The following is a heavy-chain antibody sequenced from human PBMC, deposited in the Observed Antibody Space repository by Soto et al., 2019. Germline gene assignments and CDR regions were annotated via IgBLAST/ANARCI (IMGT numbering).Heavy chain of an antibody. J-gene: IGHJ5*02. CDR2: IGPSDSDT. CDR1: EYRFNTYW. CDR3: VKRLRDVSRPGPWFDP. V-gene: IGHV5-51*01. D-gene: IGHD2-8*02. Sequence: GESLKISCRYSEYRFNTYWIAWVRQMPGKGLEWMGIIGPSDSDTQYSPSFKGQVTISADKAFNTVYLQWGRLKASDSAMYYCVKRLRDVSRPGPWFDPWGQGTLVTVSS.